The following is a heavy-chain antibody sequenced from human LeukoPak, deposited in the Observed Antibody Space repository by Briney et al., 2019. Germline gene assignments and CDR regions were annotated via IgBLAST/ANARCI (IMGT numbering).Heavy chain of an antibody. J-gene: IGHJ4*02. Sequence: ASVKVPCKASGYTFTSYAMNWVRQAPGQGLEWMGWINTNTGNPTYAQGFTGRFVFSLDTSVSTAYLQISSLKAEDTAVYYCAREIPFGDIAAAGTNYWGQGTLVTVSS. V-gene: IGHV7-4-1*02. CDR3: AREIPFGDIAAAGTNY. D-gene: IGHD6-13*01. CDR2: INTNTGNP. CDR1: GYTFTSYA.